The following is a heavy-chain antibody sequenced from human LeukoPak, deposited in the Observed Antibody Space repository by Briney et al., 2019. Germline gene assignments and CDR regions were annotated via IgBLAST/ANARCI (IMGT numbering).Heavy chain of an antibody. CDR1: GFTFSSYA. J-gene: IGHJ3*02. CDR3: ARGFREYSSSSTAFDI. CDR2: ISYDGSNK. Sequence: GGSLRLSCAASGFTFSSYAMHWVRQAPGKGLEWVAVISYDGSNKYYADSVKGRFTISRDNSKNTLYLQMNSLRAEDTAVYYCARGFREYSSSSTAFDIWGQGTMVTVSS. D-gene: IGHD6-6*01. V-gene: IGHV3-30-3*01.